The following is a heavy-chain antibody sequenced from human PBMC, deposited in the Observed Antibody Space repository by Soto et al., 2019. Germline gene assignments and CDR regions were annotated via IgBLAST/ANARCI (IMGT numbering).Heavy chain of an antibody. Sequence: PSETLSLTCAVYGGSFSGYYWSWIRQPPGKGLEWIGEINHSGSTNYNPSLKSRVTISVDTSKNQFSLKLSSVTAADTAVYYCARGQRIQTYYYYGMDVSGQGTTVTVSS. CDR3: ARGQRIQTYYYYGMDV. CDR1: GGSFSGYY. J-gene: IGHJ6*02. V-gene: IGHV4-34*01. D-gene: IGHD5-18*01. CDR2: INHSGST.